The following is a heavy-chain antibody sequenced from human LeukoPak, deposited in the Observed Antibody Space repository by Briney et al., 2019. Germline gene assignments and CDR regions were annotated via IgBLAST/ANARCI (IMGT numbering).Heavy chain of an antibody. D-gene: IGHD6-19*01. CDR2: IYYSGST. CDR3: ASPSISSGWYSKDY. J-gene: IGHJ4*02. Sequence: PSETLSLTCTVSGGSISSSSYYWGWIRQPPGKGLEWIGSIYYSGSTYYNPSLKSRVTVSVDTSKNQFSLKLSSVTAADTAVYYCASPSISSGWYSKDYWGQGTLVTVSS. CDR1: GGSISSSSYY. V-gene: IGHV4-39*01.